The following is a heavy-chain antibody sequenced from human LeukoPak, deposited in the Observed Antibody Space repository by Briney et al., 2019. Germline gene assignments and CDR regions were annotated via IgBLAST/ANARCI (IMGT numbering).Heavy chain of an antibody. CDR3: ARDISLAYYGSGSCGDY. Sequence: ASVKVSCKASGYTFTSYYMHSVRQAPGQGLEWMGIINPSGGSTSYAQKFQGRVTITKDTSTSTVYMELSSLRSEDTAVYYCARDISLAYYGSGSCGDYWGQGTLVTVSS. CDR2: INPSGGST. CDR1: GYTFTSYY. V-gene: IGHV1-46*01. J-gene: IGHJ4*02. D-gene: IGHD3-10*01.